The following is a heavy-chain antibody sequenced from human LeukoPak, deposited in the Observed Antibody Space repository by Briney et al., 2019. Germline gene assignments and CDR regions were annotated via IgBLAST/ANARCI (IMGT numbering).Heavy chain of an antibody. V-gene: IGHV4-34*01. CDR3: ARDRYGIDY. J-gene: IGHJ4*02. CDR1: GGSFSGYY. D-gene: IGHD5-18*01. Sequence: SETLSLTCAVYGGSFSGYYWSWIRQPPGKGLEWIGEINHSGSTNYNPSLKSRVTISVVTSKNQFSLKLSSVTAADTAVYYCARDRYGIDYWGQGTLVTVSS. CDR2: INHSGST.